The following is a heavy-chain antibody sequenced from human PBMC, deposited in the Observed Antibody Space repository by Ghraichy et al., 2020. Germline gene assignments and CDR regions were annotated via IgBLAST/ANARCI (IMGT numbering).Heavy chain of an antibody. CDR2: ISYDGSNK. Sequence: GGSLRLSCAASGFTFSSYAMHWVRQAPGKGLEWVAVISYDGSNKYYADSVKGRFTISRDNSKNTLYLQMNSLRAEDTAVYYCARNDGSSWHVPFYYYYYMDVWGKGTTVTVSS. CDR3: ARNDGSSWHVPFYYYYYMDV. J-gene: IGHJ6*03. CDR1: GFTFSSYA. D-gene: IGHD6-13*01. V-gene: IGHV3-30-3*01.